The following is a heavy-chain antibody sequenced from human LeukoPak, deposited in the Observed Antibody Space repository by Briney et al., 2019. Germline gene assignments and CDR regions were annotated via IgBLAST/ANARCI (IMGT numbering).Heavy chain of an antibody. J-gene: IGHJ4*02. CDR3: ARGAGYSYGRNFDY. V-gene: IGHV1-69*05. CDR2: IIPIFGTA. D-gene: IGHD5-18*01. CDR1: GGTFSSYA. Sequence: SVKVSCKASGGTFSSYAISWVRQAPGQGLEWMGRIIPIFGTANYAQKFQGRVTITTDESTSTAYMELSSLRSEDTAVYYCARGAGYSYGRNFDYWGQGTLVTVSS.